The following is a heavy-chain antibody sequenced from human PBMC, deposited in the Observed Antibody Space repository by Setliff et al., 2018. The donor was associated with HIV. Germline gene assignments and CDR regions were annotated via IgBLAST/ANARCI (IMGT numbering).Heavy chain of an antibody. CDR1: GYTFTSYY. V-gene: IGHV1-46*01. CDR3: ARRGVPQQIDLDS. J-gene: IGHJ5*01. CDR2: INPSGGST. D-gene: IGHD3-10*01. Sequence: ASVKVSCKASGYTFTSYYIHWVRQAPGQGLEWMGRINPSGGSTSYAQRFQGRVTMTRDTSTSTVYMELSSLRSEDTAVYYCARRGVPQQIDLDSWGHGTLVTV.